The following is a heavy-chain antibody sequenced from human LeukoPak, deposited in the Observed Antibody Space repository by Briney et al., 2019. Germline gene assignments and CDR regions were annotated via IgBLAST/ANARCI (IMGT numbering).Heavy chain of an antibody. CDR3: ARGHITIDP. CDR1: GFTFSSYS. V-gene: IGHV3-21*01. J-gene: IGHJ5*02. CDR2: ISSSSYI. D-gene: IGHD1-14*01. Sequence: GGSLRLSCAASGFTFSSYSMNWVRQAPGKGLEWVSSISSSSYIYYADSVKGRFTIPRDNAKNSLYLQMNSLRAEDTAVYYCARGHITIDPWGQGTLVTVSP.